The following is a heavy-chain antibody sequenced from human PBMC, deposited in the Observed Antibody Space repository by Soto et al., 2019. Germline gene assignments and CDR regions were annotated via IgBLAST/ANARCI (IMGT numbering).Heavy chain of an antibody. CDR3: ARLVITEGKSNAPSNVDY. J-gene: IGHJ4*02. D-gene: IGHD4-4*01. V-gene: IGHV4-39*01. CDR2: IYYSGST. Sequence: QLQLQESGPGLVKPSETLSLTCTVSGGSISSSSYYWGWIRQPPGKGLEWIGSIYYSGSTYYNPSLKSRVTISVYTSKNQFALKLSSVTAADTAVYYCARLVITEGKSNAPSNVDYWGQGTLVTVSS. CDR1: GGSISSSSYY.